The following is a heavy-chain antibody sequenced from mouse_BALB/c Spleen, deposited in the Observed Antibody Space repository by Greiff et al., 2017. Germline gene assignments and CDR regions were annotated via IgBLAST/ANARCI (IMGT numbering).Heavy chain of an antibody. D-gene: IGHD2-3*01. CDR1: GFTFSSYA. CDR2: ISSGGST. Sequence: EVNVVESGGGLVKPGGSLKLSCAASGFTFSSYAMSWVRQTPEKRLEWVASISSGGSTYYPDSVKGRFTISRDNARNILYLQMSSLRSEDTAMYYCARERSYDGSYYFDYWGQGTTLTVSS. J-gene: IGHJ2*01. V-gene: IGHV5-6-5*01. CDR3: ARERSYDGSYYFDY.